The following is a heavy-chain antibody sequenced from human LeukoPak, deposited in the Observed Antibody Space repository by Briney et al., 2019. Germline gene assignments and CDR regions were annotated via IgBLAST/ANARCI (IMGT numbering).Heavy chain of an antibody. D-gene: IGHD3-22*01. J-gene: IGHJ4*02. CDR2: IYYSGST. V-gene: IGHV4-39*07. CDR3: AREAYYYDSSGQNTLGY. Sequence: SETLSLTCTVSGGSISSSSYYWGWIRQPPGKGLEWIGTIYYSGSTYYNPSLKSRVTMSVDTSKNQFSLKLSSVTAADTAVYYCAREAYYYDSSGQNTLGYWGQGTLVTVSS. CDR1: GGSISSSSYY.